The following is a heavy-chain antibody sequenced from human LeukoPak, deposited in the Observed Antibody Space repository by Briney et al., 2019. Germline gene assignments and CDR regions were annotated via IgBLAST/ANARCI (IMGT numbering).Heavy chain of an antibody. CDR1: GFTFSSYW. CDR3: AKDGDCGDDCN. J-gene: IGHJ4*02. CDR2: IWYDGSKK. Sequence: GGSLRLSCAASGFTFSSYWMHWVRQAPGKGLEWVAFIWYDGSKKYYADSVKGRFTISRDTSKNTLYLQMNSLAPEDTAVYYCAKDGDCGDDCNWGQGTLVTVSS. D-gene: IGHD2-21*01. V-gene: IGHV3-30*02.